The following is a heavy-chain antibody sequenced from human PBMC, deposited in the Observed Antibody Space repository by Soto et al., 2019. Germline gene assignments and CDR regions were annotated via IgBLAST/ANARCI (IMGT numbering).Heavy chain of an antibody. Sequence: ASVKVSCKASGYTFTSYGISWVRQAPGQGLEWMGWISAYNGNTNYAQKLQGRVTMTTDTSTSTAYMELRSLRSDDTAVYYCARVGYRGVVVVAANYYYYYMDVWGKATTVTVSS. D-gene: IGHD2-15*01. CDR2: ISAYNGNT. J-gene: IGHJ6*03. V-gene: IGHV1-18*01. CDR1: GYTFTSYG. CDR3: ARVGYRGVVVVAANYYYYYMDV.